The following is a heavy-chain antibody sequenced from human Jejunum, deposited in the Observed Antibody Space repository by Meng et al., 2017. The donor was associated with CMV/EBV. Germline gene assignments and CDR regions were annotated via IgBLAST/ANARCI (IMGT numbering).Heavy chain of an antibody. V-gene: IGHV3-66*04. CDR2: VYSDHSGGTA. CDR3: ARHLSEGYCNSTSCSYSYFYGMDV. Sequence: RQAPGKGLEWVAIVYSDHSGGTAYYADSVDGRFIISRDDSKNAVDLEMNGLRREDTAVYYCARHLSEGYCNSTSCSYSYFYGMDVWGQGTTVTVSS. J-gene: IGHJ6*02. D-gene: IGHD2-2*01.